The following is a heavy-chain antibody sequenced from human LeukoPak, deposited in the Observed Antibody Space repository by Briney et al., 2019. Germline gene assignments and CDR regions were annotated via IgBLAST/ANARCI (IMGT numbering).Heavy chain of an antibody. D-gene: IGHD1-26*01. CDR2: INHSGST. Sequence: SETLSLTCAVYGGSFSGYYWSWIRQPPGKGLEWIGEINHSGSTNYNPSLKSRVTISVDTSKNQFSLKLSSVTAADTAVYCCARGPTDPWGQGTLVTVSS. V-gene: IGHV4-34*01. J-gene: IGHJ5*02. CDR1: GGSFSGYY. CDR3: ARGPTDP.